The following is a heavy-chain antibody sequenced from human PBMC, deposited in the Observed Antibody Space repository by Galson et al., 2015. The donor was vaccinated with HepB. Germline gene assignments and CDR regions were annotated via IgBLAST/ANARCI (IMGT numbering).Heavy chain of an antibody. J-gene: IGHJ4*02. V-gene: IGHV3-15*01. CDR3: TPGTPPNWVFDY. D-gene: IGHD1-14*01. Sequence: SLGDASADQAVNYHDPFLKGAPEAPGKGLEWVSRVKSKAAGGSTDYSAPVKGRFIVSRDDSKNMFYLQMNSLKTEDTAVYFCTPGTPPNWVFDYWGQGVLVTVSS. CDR1: AVNYHDPF. CDR2: VKSKAAGGST.